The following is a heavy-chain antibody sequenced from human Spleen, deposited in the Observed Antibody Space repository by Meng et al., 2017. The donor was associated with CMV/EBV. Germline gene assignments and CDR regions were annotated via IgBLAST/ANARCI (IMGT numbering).Heavy chain of an antibody. V-gene: IGHV1-18*01. CDR3: AREASRYYDFWSGPKEWFDP. D-gene: IGHD3-3*01. CDR2: ISAYNGNT. J-gene: IGHJ5*02. Sequence: FTSYGISWVRQAPGQGLEWMGWISAYNGNTNYAQKLQGRVTMTTDTSTSTAYMELRSLRSDDTAVYYCAREASRYYDFWSGPKEWFDPWGQGTLVTVSS. CDR1: FTSYG.